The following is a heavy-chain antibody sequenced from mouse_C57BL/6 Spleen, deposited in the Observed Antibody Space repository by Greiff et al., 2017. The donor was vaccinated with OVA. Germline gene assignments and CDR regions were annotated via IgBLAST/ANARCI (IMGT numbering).Heavy chain of an antibody. D-gene: IGHD1-1*01. CDR2: IRSKSNNYAT. CDR3: VRHYSYAMDY. J-gene: IGHJ4*01. V-gene: IGHV10-1*01. CDR1: GFSFNTYA. Sequence: EVQLVESGGGLVQPKGSLKLSCAASGFSFNTYAMHWVRQAPGKGLEWVARIRSKSNNYATYYADSVKDRFTIARDDSESMLYLQMNNLKTEDTAMYYCVRHYSYAMDYWGQGTSVTVSS.